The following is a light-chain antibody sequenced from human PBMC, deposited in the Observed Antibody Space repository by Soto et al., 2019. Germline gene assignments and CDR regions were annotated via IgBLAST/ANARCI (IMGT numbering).Light chain of an antibody. Sequence: EIVMTHSPATPSVSPREIATVSFRASQSVSSNLAWYQQKPGQAPRLLIYGASTRATGIPARFSGSGSGTEFTLTISSLQPEDFATYFCHQKYRLPRTFGQGTKV. CDR1: QSVSSN. CDR2: GAS. J-gene: IGKJ1*01. CDR3: HQKYRLPRT. V-gene: IGKV3-15*01.